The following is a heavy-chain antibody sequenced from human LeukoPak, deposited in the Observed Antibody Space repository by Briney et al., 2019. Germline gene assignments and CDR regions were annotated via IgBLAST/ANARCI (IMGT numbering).Heavy chain of an antibody. CDR3: ARDYTSAEWLGFAFDV. CDR1: GYTFNRYA. V-gene: IGHV1-18*01. CDR2: INPMNGNT. Sequence: ASVKVSCKASGYTFNRYAISWVRQAPGRGLEWMGWINPMNGNTNEAERFQGRVVMTTDTSTRTAYMELKSLRSDDTAVYFCARDYTSAEWLGFAFDVWGQGTTVSVSS. J-gene: IGHJ3*01. D-gene: IGHD6-19*01.